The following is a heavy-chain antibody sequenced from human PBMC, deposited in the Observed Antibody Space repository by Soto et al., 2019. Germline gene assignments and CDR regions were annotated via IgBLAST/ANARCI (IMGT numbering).Heavy chain of an antibody. Sequence: PGESLKISGKASGYSFTNFWNGWVRQMPGQGLEWMGIIFPGDSETRYSPSFEGQVTLSVDKSVATAYLQCSRLKASDSATNYCMGPCSSAWFGAEFDYWGQGTLVTVSS. CDR2: IFPGDSET. V-gene: IGHV5-51*01. D-gene: IGHD3-10*01. CDR3: MGPCSSAWFGAEFDY. CDR1: GYSFTNFW. J-gene: IGHJ4*02.